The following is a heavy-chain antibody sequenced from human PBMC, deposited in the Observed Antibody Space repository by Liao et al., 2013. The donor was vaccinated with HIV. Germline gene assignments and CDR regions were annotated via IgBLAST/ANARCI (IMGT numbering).Heavy chain of an antibody. Sequence: QVQLQESGPGLVKPSETLSLSCSVSGGSISGYYWSWIRQPPGKGLEWIGYIYYNGNTDYNPSLKSRVTISVDTSNNQFSLKLTSVTAADTAVYYCAKEDSTGYYYFDYWGQGTLVTVSS. J-gene: IGHJ4*02. CDR2: IYYNGNT. CDR3: AKEDSTGYYYFDY. D-gene: IGHD3-9*01. CDR1: GGSISGYY. V-gene: IGHV4-59*01.